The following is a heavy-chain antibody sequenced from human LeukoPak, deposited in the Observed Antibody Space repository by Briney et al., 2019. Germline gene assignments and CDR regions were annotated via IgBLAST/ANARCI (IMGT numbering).Heavy chain of an antibody. D-gene: IGHD3-22*01. Sequence: RASVKVSCKASGYTFTSYGISWVRQAPGQGLEWMGWISAYNGNTNYAQKLQGRVTMTTDTSTRTAYMELRSLRPDDTAVYYCARDKGYYYDSTFDYWGQGTLVTVSS. V-gene: IGHV1-18*01. CDR1: GYTFTSYG. J-gene: IGHJ4*02. CDR3: ARDKGYYYDSTFDY. CDR2: ISAYNGNT.